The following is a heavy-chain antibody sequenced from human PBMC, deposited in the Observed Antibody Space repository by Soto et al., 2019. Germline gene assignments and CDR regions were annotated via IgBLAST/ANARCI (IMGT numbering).Heavy chain of an antibody. J-gene: IGHJ5*02. CDR3: ARGTLIGSSTRNWFDP. CDR2: IYHNGRT. D-gene: IGHD3-10*01. Sequence: QVHLEESGPGLVRPSGTLALICNVSGIPISSYDWWTWVRQTPGKGMEWIGEIYHNGRTNYNPSLKSRVSLSVDKSKNKFSLNLQSLTAADTAVYYCARGTLIGSSTRNWFDPWGPGTQVTVSS. CDR1: GIPISSYDW. V-gene: IGHV4-4*02.